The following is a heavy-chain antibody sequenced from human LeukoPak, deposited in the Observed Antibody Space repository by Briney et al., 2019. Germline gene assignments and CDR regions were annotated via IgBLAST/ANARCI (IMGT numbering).Heavy chain of an antibody. CDR3: ARVSAGDYPDY. CDR2: IKEDGSEK. D-gene: IGHD7-27*01. Sequence: GVSLRLSCAASVFPLRIYWMSGVRRAPGRGLEWVANIKEDGSEKSCVDSVKGRFTISRDNAKNSLYLKMNSLRAEDTAVYYCARVSAGDYPDYWGQGTLVTVSS. CDR1: VFPLRIYW. V-gene: IGHV3-7*03. J-gene: IGHJ4*02.